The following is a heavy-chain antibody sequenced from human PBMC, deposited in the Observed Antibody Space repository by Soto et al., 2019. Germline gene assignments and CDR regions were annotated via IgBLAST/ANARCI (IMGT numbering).Heavy chain of an antibody. V-gene: IGHV1-3*01. CDR1: GYTFTSYA. CDR2: INAGNGNT. D-gene: IGHD3-3*01. CDR3: ARGRTIFGFDP. Sequence: ASVKVSCKASGYTFTSYAMHCVRQAPGQRLEWMGWINAGNGNTKYSQKFQGRVTITRDTSASTAYMELSSLRSEDTAVYYCARGRTIFGFDPWGQGTLVTVSS. J-gene: IGHJ5*02.